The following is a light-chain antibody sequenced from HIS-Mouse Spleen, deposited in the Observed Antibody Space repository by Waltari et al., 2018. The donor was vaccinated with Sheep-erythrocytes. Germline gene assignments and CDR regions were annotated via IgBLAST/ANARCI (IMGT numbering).Light chain of an antibody. Sequence: QSALTQPRSVSGSPGQSVTISCTGTSSDVGGYNYASWYQQHPGKAPKLMIYHGSKRTSGDSNRLSGSKPGTTATLTISGTQAMDGGDYYCQAWDSSTAWVFGGGTKLTVL. CDR3: QAWDSSTAWV. V-gene: IGLV2-11*01. CDR2: HGS. J-gene: IGLJ3*02. CDR1: SSDVGGYNY.